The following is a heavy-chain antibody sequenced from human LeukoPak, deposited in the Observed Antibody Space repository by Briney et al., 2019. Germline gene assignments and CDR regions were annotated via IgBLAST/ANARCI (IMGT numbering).Heavy chain of an antibody. V-gene: IGHV3-74*01. CDR2: SNTDGRTT. D-gene: IGHD6-19*01. CDR1: GFPFNNYW. J-gene: IGHJ5*02. CDR3: ARAGASGWYAAGWFDP. Sequence: GGSLRLSCAASGFPFNNYWMYWVRQAPGKGLVWVSSSNTDGRTTRYAASVQGRFTISRDNAKNTLYLQMNSLSGDDTAVYYCARAGASGWYAAGWFDPWGQGSLVTVSS.